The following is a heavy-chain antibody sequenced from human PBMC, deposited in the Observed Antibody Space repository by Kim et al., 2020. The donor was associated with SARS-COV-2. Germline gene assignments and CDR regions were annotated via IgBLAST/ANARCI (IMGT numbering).Heavy chain of an antibody. CDR3: ARRYCTNGVCYGDYFDY. CDR2: MNPNSGNT. J-gene: IGHJ4*02. D-gene: IGHD2-8*01. Sequence: ASVKVSCKASGYTFTSYDINWVRQATGQGLEWMGWMNPNSGNTGYAQKFQGRVTMTRNTSISTAYMELSSLRSEDTAVYYCARRYCTNGVCYGDYFDYWGQGTLVTVSS. V-gene: IGHV1-8*01. CDR1: GYTFTSYD.